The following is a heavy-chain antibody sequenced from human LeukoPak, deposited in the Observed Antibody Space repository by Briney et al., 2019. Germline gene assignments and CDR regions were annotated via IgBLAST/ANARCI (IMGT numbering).Heavy chain of an antibody. J-gene: IGHJ3*02. V-gene: IGHV3-74*01. D-gene: IGHD7-27*01. CDR3: ANWGSAFDI. CDR2: IYSDESGT. Sequence: GGSLRLSCAASGFTFSKYWMHWVRQAPGKGLVRVSRIYSDESGTSYADSVKGRFTISRDNAKNTLFLQMNSLRAEDTAVYYCANWGSAFDIWGQGTMVIVSS. CDR1: GFTFSKYW.